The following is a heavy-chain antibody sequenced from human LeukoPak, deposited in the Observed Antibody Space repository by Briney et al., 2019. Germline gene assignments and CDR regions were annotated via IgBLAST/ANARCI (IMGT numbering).Heavy chain of an antibody. CDR3: ARGRPGPFDY. CDR1: GFTFSSYA. Sequence: GGSLRLSCAASGFTFSSYAMSWVRQAPGKGLEWVAVISYDGSNKYYADSVKGRFTISRDNSKNTLYLQMNSLRAEDTAVYYCARGRPGPFDYWGQGTLVTVSS. CDR2: ISYDGSNK. J-gene: IGHJ4*02. D-gene: IGHD6-6*01. V-gene: IGHV3-30-3*01.